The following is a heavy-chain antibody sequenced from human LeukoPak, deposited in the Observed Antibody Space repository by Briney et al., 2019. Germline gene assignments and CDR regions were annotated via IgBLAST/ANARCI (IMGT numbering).Heavy chain of an antibody. Sequence: SGTLSLTCAVSGGSISSSKWWSWVRQPPGKGLEWIGEIYHSGSTNYNPSLKSRVTISVDKSKNQFSLKLTSVTAADTAVYYCARVWSSRKAFDIWGQGTMVTVSS. CDR2: IYHSGST. CDR3: ARVWSSRKAFDI. CDR1: GGSISSSKW. D-gene: IGHD3-16*01. V-gene: IGHV4-4*02. J-gene: IGHJ3*02.